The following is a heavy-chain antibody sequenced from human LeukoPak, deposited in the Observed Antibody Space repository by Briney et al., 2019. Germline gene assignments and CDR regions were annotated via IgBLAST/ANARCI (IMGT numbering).Heavy chain of an antibody. V-gene: IGHV3-48*03. CDR2: ISSSGSTI. CDR3: AREAIAAAVTYYYYYYGMDV. CDR1: GFTFSSYE. J-gene: IGHJ6*02. D-gene: IGHD6-13*01. Sequence: GGSLRLSCAASGFTFSSYEMNWVRQAPGKGLEWVSYISSSGSTIYYADSVKGRFTISRDNAKNSLYLQMNSLRAEDMAVYYCAREAIAAAVTYYYYYYGMDVWGQGTTVTVSS.